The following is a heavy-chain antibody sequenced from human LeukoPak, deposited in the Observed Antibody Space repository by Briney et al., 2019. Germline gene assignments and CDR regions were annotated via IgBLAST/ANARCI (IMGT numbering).Heavy chain of an antibody. CDR2: MNPNSGNT. V-gene: IGHV1-8*01. Sequence: ASVKVSCKASGYTFTSYDINWVRQATGQGLEWMGWMNPNSGNTGYAQKFQGRVTMTRNMSTSTVYMELSSLRSEDTAVYYCARARSNYYPDYWGQGTLVTVSS. CDR3: ARARSNYYPDY. J-gene: IGHJ4*02. D-gene: IGHD4/OR15-4a*01. CDR1: GYTFTSYD.